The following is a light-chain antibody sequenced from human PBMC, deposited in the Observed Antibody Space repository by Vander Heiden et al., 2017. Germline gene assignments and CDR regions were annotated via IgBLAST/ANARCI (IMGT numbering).Light chain of an antibody. CDR1: SSNIGAGYD. V-gene: IGLV1-40*01. J-gene: IGLJ1*01. CDR2: GNS. Sequence: QSVLTQPPSVSGAPGQRVTISCTGSSSNIGAGYDVHWYQQLPGTAPKLLIYGNSTRPSGVPDRFSGSKSGPSASLAITGLQAEDEADYYCQSYDSSLSGYVFGTGTKVTVL. CDR3: QSYDSSLSGYV.